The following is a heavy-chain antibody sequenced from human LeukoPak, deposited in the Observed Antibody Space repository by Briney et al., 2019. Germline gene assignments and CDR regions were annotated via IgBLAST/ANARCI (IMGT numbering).Heavy chain of an antibody. Sequence: SETLSLTCAVYGGSFSGYYWSWIRQPPGKGLEWIGEINHSGSTNYNPSLKSRVTISVDTSKNQFSLKLSSVTAADTAVYYCARRGALWFFRWGQGTLVPVSS. CDR1: GGSFSGYY. D-gene: IGHD3-10*01. V-gene: IGHV4-34*01. J-gene: IGHJ4*02. CDR3: ARRGALWFFR. CDR2: INHSGST.